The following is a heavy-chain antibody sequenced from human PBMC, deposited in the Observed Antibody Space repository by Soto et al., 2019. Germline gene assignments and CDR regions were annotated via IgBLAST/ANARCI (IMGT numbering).Heavy chain of an antibody. J-gene: IGHJ4*02. V-gene: IGHV1-18*01. D-gene: IGHD3-22*01. CDR2: ISAYNGNT. CDR3: ARDARYDSSGYYYCFDY. Sequence: QVPLVQSGAEVKKPGASVKVSCKASGYTFTSYGISWVRQAPGQGLEWMGWISAYNGNTNYAQKLQGRVTMTTDTSTSTAYMELRSLRSDDTAVYYCARDARYDSSGYYYCFDYWGQGTLVTVSS. CDR1: GYTFTSYG.